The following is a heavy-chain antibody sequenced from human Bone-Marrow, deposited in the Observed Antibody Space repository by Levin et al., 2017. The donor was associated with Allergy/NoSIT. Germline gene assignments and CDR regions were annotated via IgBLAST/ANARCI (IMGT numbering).Heavy chain of an antibody. CDR2: ITANSDNI. D-gene: IGHD6-13*01. Sequence: GGSLRLSCVASGFTFEDYGIHWVRQVPGKGLQWVSGITANSDNIGYADSVKGRFTVSRDNAKKSLFLKMNSLRPEDTALYYCAKVRAAAVGTGYFDSWGQGTWVTVSS. J-gene: IGHJ4*02. CDR1: GFTFEDYG. V-gene: IGHV3-9*01. CDR3: AKVRAAAVGTGYFDS.